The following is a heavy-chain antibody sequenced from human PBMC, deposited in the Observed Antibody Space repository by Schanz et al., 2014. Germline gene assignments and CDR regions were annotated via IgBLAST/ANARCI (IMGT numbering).Heavy chain of an antibody. CDR2: ISAYTNNT. V-gene: IGHV1-18*01. CDR1: GYTFTSYG. D-gene: IGHD5-18*01. J-gene: IGHJ3*02. Sequence: QVQLVQSGAEVKKPGASVKVSCKASGYTFTSYGLNWVRQAPGQGLEWMGWISAYTNNTNYAQKVQGRVTMTTDTSTGTAYMELRSLRSDDTAVYYCTRGGYSYALSAFDIWGQGTMVTVSS. CDR3: TRGGYSYALSAFDI.